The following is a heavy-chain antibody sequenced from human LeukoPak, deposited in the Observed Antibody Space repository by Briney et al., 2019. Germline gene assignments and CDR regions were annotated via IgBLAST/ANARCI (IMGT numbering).Heavy chain of an antibody. CDR1: GFTFSSFE. D-gene: IGHD4-17*01. Sequence: PGGSLRLSCAASGFTFSSFEMLWVRQAPGKGLDWISYITRTGTTIYYADSVKGRFTISRDNAKNTLYLQMNSLRGDDTAVYYCAREDYGDYADAFDIWGQGTMVTVSS. V-gene: IGHV3-48*03. CDR3: AREDYGDYADAFDI. J-gene: IGHJ3*02. CDR2: ITRTGTTI.